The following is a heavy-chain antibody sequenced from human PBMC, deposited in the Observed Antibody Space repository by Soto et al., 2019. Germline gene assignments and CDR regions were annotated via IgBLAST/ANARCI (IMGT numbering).Heavy chain of an antibody. CDR3: ARGTTTGDAFDI. V-gene: IGHV4-34*01. J-gene: IGHJ3*02. D-gene: IGHD4-17*01. CDR2: INHSGST. Sequence: PSETLSLTCAVYGGSFSGYYWSWSLQPPGKGLEWIGEINHSGSTNYNPSLKSRVTISVDTSKNQFSLKLSSVTAADTAVYYCARGTTTGDAFDIWGQGTMVTVS. CDR1: GGSFSGYY.